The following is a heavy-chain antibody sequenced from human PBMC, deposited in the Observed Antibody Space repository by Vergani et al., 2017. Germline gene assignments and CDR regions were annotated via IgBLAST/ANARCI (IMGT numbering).Heavy chain of an antibody. CDR2: ISGSGGST. CDR3: ARIRDSPDVDY. CDR1: GFTFSSYA. J-gene: IGHJ4*02. Sequence: EVQLLESGGGLVQPGGSLRLSCAASGFTFSSYAMSWVRQAPGKGLEWVSAISGSGGSTYYADSVKGRFTISKDTSKSQVVLTMTNMDPVDTATYYCARIRDSPDVDYWGQGTLVTVSS. D-gene: IGHD3-22*01. V-gene: IGHV3-23*01.